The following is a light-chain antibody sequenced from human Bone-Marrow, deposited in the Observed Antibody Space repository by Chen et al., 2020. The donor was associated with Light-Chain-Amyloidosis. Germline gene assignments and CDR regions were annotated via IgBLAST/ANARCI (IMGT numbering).Light chain of an antibody. CDR2: EVT. V-gene: IGLV2-14*01. CDR1: SSDVGGDNH. Sequence: QSALTQPAYVSGSPGQSITISCTGTSSDVGGDNHVSWYQQHPDKAPKRMIYEVTNRPSWVPDRFSGSKSDNTASLTISGLQTEDEADYFCSSYTITNTLVFGSGTRVTVL. CDR3: SSYTITNTLV. J-gene: IGLJ1*01.